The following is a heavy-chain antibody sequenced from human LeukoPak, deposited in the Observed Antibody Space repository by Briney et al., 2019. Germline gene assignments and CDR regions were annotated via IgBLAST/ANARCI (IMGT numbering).Heavy chain of an antibody. CDR2: ISGSGGST. Sequence: GGSLRLSCAASGFTFSSYAMSWVRQAPGKGLEWVSAISGSGGSTYYADSVKGRFTISRDNSKNTLYLQMNSLRAEDTAVYYCAKEGGSTSYLYYYYYGMDVWGQGTTVTVSS. CDR3: AKEGGSTSYLYYYYYGMDV. D-gene: IGHD2-2*01. J-gene: IGHJ6*02. V-gene: IGHV3-23*01. CDR1: GFTFSSYA.